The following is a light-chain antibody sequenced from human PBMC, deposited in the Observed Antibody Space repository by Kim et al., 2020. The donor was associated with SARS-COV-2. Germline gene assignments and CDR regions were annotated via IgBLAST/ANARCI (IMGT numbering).Light chain of an antibody. CDR1: SGSIDDNY. J-gene: IGLJ2*01. V-gene: IGLV6-57*03. CDR3: QSYNRSNVV. CDR2: EDD. Sequence: GKTVTISCTRSSGSIDDNYVQWYQQRPGGVPTAVIYEDDQSPSGVSDRFSGSIDNSSNSASLTISGLKTEDEADYYCQSYNRSNVVFGGGTQLTVL.